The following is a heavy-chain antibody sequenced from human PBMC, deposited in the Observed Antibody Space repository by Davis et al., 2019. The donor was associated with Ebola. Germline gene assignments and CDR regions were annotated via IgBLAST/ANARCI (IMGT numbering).Heavy chain of an antibody. CDR1: GFTSEHYD. D-gene: IGHD2-2*02. Sequence: SLKISCAASGFTSEHYDMHWVRQVPGKGLEWVSGIGWNSGDICYADSVKGRFTISRDNSKDSLYLEMNSLRPEDTGLYYCAKTFRLQYYGMDVWGQGTTVTVSS. V-gene: IGHV3-9*02. J-gene: IGHJ6*02. CDR3: AKTFRLQYYGMDV. CDR2: IGWNSGDI.